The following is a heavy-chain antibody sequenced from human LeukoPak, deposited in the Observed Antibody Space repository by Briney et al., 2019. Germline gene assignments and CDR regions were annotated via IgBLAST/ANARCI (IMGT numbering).Heavy chain of an antibody. CDR1: GYTFANYD. CDR3: ARFMVRGVIGP. CDR2: MNPNSGNT. D-gene: IGHD3-10*01. J-gene: IGHJ5*02. Sequence: GASVKVSCKASGYTFANYDINWVRQATGQGLEWMGWMNPNSGNTGYAQKFQGRVTMTRDTSINTAYTELSSLTSEDTAVYYGARFMVRGVIGPWGQGTVATVSS. V-gene: IGHV1-8*01.